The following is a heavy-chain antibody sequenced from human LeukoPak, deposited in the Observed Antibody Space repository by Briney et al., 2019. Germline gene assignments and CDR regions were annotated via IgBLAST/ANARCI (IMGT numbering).Heavy chain of an antibody. CDR2: FYYTGST. CDR1: GASVSSGSYY. CDR3: ARGRYGSGFDY. J-gene: IGHJ4*02. V-gene: IGHV4-61*01. Sequence: SETLSLTCTVSGASVSSGSYYWTWVRQPPGKGLEWIGYFYYTGSTNYNPALKSRVTISLDTSKNQFSLKVNSVTAADTAVYYCARGRYGSGFDYWGQGTLVTVSP. D-gene: IGHD3-10*01.